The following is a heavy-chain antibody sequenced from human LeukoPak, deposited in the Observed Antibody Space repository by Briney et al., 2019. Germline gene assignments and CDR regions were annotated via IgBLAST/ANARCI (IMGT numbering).Heavy chain of an antibody. J-gene: IGHJ4*02. CDR2: VSSDGSIK. CDR1: GFTFSSYG. D-gene: IGHD6-13*01. V-gene: IGHV3-30*03. Sequence: HPGGSLRLSCAASGFTFSSYGIHWVRQAPGKGLEWVAVVSSDGSIKYYADSVKGRFTISRDTSKNTVYLQMNSLGAEDTASYYCARGYSSSWLGYFDYWGQGTLVTVSS. CDR3: ARGYSSSWLGYFDY.